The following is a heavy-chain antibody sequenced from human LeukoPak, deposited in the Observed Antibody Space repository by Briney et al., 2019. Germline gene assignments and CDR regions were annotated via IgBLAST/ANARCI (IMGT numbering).Heavy chain of an antibody. CDR3: ARFPPYYDFWSGYAGMTI. V-gene: IGHV4-34*01. D-gene: IGHD3-3*01. Sequence: SETLSLTCAVYGGSFSGYYWSWIRQPPGKGLEWIGEINHSGSTNYNPSLKSRVTISVDTSKNQFSLKLSSVTAADTAVYYCARFPPYYDFWSGYAGMTIWGQGTLVTVSS. CDR1: GGSFSGYY. J-gene: IGHJ4*02. CDR2: INHSGST.